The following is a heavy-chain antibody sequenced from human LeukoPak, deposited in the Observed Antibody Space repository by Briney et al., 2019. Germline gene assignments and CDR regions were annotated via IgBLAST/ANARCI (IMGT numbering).Heavy chain of an antibody. V-gene: IGHV3-23*01. J-gene: IGHJ6*03. D-gene: IGHD2-15*01. CDR3: AKDHGDCSGGSCLQYFYYYMDV. Sequence: PGGSLRLSCAASGFTFSSYGMTWVRQAPGKGLEWVSGISGSGHRTYYADSVKGRFTISRDNSKSTLYLQMSSLRAEDTAVYYCAKDHGDCSGGSCLQYFYYYMDVWGKGTTVTVSS. CDR2: ISGSGHRT. CDR1: GFTFSSYG.